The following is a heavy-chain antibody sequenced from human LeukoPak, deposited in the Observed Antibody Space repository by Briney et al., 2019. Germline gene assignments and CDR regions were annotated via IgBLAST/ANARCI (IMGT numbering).Heavy chain of an antibody. D-gene: IGHD3-9*01. J-gene: IGHJ3*02. CDR1: GGSISSGDYY. V-gene: IGHV4-30-4*08. CDR2: IYYSGST. CDR3: ARDSLYYDILTESEGAFDI. Sequence: PSETLSLTCAVSGGSISSGDYYWSWIRQPPGKGLEWIGYIYYSGSTYYNPSLKSRVTISVDTSKNQFSLKLSSVTAADTAVYYCARDSLYYDILTESEGAFDIWGQGTMVTVSS.